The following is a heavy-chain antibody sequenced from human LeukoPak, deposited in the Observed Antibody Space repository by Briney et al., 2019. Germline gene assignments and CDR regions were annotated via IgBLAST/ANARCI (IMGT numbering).Heavy chain of an antibody. CDR3: AEGFGDH. D-gene: IGHD3-10*01. V-gene: IGHV4-61*02. CDR1: GGSISSGSYY. Sequence: SQTLSLTCTVSGGSISSGSYYWSWIRQPAGKGLEWIGRIYTSGSTNYNPSLKSRVTISVDTSKNQFSLKLSSVTAADTAVYYCAEGFGDHWGQGTLVTVSS. J-gene: IGHJ4*02. CDR2: IYTSGST.